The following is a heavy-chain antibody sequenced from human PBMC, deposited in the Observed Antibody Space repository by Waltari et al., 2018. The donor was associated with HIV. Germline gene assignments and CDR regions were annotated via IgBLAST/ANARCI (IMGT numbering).Heavy chain of an antibody. CDR2: IYHSGRT. CDR1: GYSISSGYY. Sequence: QVQLQESGPGLVKPSETLSLTCAVSGYSISSGYYWGWIRQPPGKGLEWIGSIYHSGRTYYNPSLKSRVTISVDTSKNQCSLKLSSVTAADTAVYYCARARIEGYCSGGSCPYYYYGMDVWGQGTTVTVSS. J-gene: IGHJ6*02. V-gene: IGHV4-38-2*01. D-gene: IGHD2-15*01. CDR3: ARARIEGYCSGGSCPYYYYGMDV.